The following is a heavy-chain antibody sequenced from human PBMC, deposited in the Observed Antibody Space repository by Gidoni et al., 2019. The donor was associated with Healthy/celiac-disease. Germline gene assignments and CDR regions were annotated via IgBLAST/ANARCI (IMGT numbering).Heavy chain of an antibody. CDR2: ISGSGGST. CDR1: GFTFSSSA. D-gene: IGHD6-19*01. J-gene: IGHJ4*02. Sequence: EVQLVESWGGLVQPGGSLRLSCAASGFTFSSSAMSWVRQAPGKGLEWVSAISGSGGSTYYADSVKGRFTISRDNSKNTLYLQMNSLRAEDTAVYYCAKDVGPPQWLVSSALFDYWGQGTLVTVSS. V-gene: IGHV3-23*04. CDR3: AKDVGPPQWLVSSALFDY.